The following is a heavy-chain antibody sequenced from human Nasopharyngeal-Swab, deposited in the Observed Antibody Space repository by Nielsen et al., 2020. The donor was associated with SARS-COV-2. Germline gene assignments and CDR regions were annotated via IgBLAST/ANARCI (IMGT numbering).Heavy chain of an antibody. CDR2: ISAYNGNT. D-gene: IGHD5-12*01. CDR3: ARGLGSGKGFDY. V-gene: IGHV1-18*01. Sequence: ASVKVSCKASGYTFSNYGITWVRQAPGQGLEWMGWISAYNGNTNYAQKLQGRVTMTTDTSTSTAYMELRGLRSDDTAVYYCARGLGSGKGFDYWGQGTLVTVSS. CDR1: GYTFSNYG. J-gene: IGHJ4*02.